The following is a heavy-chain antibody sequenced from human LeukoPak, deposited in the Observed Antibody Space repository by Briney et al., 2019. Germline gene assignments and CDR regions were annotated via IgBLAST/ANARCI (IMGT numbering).Heavy chain of an antibody. CDR2: IYTSGST. Sequence: SETLSLTCTVSGGSISGYSWSWIRQPAGKGLEWIGRIYTSGSTNYSPSLKSLITMSVDTSKNQFPLKLSSVTAADTAVYYCARDHDSSGFYYRGTFDIWGQGTMVIVSS. V-gene: IGHV4-4*07. D-gene: IGHD3-22*01. CDR1: GGSISGYS. J-gene: IGHJ3*02. CDR3: ARDHDSSGFYYRGTFDI.